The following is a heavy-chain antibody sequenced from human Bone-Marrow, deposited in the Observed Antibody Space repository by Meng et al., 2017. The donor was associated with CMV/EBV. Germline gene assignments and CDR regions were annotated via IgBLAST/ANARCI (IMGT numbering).Heavy chain of an antibody. CDR2: ISSSSSYI. Sequence: GESLKISCAASGFTFSSYSMSWVRQAPGKGLEWVSSISSSSSYIYYADSVKGRFTISRDSAKNSLYLQMNSLRAEDTAVYYCAVREWDSSSWYGYYYGMDVCGQGTTVTVSS. CDR1: GFTFSSYS. CDR3: AVREWDSSSWYGYYYGMDV. D-gene: IGHD6-13*01. J-gene: IGHJ6*02. V-gene: IGHV3-21*01.